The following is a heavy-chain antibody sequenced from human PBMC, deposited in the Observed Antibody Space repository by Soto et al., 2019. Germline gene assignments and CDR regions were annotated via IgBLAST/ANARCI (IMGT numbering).Heavy chain of an antibody. V-gene: IGHV3-64*01. CDR3: ARDRCTNGVCYAPSDY. CDR2: ISSNGRST. J-gene: IGHJ4*02. CDR1: GVTFCTYA. D-gene: IGHD2-8*01. Sequence: HPGGSLRLCCATSGVTFCTYAMHWVRQAPGKGLEYVSAISSNGRSTYYANSVKGRFTISRDNSKNTLYLQMDSLRAEDMAVYYCARDRCTNGVCYAPSDYWGQGTLVTVSS.